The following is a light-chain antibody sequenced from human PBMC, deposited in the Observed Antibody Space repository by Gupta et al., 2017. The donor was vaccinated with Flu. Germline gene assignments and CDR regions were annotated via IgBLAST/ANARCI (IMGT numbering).Light chain of an antibody. CDR3: DAWDDSRSRRWV. J-gene: IGLJ3*02. CDR2: INN. V-gene: IGLV1-47*02. CDR1: CSTIVSNY. Sequence: GSCSTIVSNYVSCVQHLPLTAPHLLIFINNKRRSGGPDRFSFSKSGTSAAIAISVLRSEEEADDYCDAWDDSRSRRWVFGGGTKLTVL.